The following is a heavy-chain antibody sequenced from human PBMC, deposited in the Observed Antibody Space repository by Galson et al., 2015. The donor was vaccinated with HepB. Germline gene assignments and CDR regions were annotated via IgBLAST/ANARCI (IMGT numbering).Heavy chain of an antibody. CDR1: GFTFSNYW. CDR3: ARDPEVHGY. J-gene: IGHJ4*02. D-gene: IGHD1-1*01. CDR2: TKQDGSDK. Sequence: SLRLSCAASGFTFSNYWMSWVRQAPGKGLEWVANTKQDGSDKYYVDSVRGRFTISRDNAKNSLYLRMNSLRAEDTAVYYCARDPEVHGYWGQGTLVTVSS. V-gene: IGHV3-7*01.